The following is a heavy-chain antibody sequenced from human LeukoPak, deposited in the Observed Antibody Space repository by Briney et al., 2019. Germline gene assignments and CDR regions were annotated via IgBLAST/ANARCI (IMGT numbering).Heavy chain of an antibody. V-gene: IGHV1-18*01. Sequence: ASVKVSCKASGYTFTSYGISWVRQAPGQGLEWMGWISAYNGNTNYAQKFQGRVTITADKSTSTAYMELSSLRSEDTAVYYCARRRIAAAGKHKSYYYYYYMDVWGKGTTVTVSS. CDR2: ISAYNGNT. D-gene: IGHD6-13*01. CDR1: GYTFTSYG. J-gene: IGHJ6*03. CDR3: ARRRIAAAGKHKSYYYYYYMDV.